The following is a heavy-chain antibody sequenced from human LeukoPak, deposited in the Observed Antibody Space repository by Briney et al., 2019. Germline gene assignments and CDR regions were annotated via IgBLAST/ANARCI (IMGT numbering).Heavy chain of an antibody. Sequence: PGGSLRLSCEASGFTFSSYAMSWVRQAPGKGLEWVSAISGSGGSTYYADSVKGRFTISRDNPKNTLYLQMNSLRAEDTAVYYCAKYTAVAGYFDYWGQGTLVTVSS. CDR3: AKYTAVAGYFDY. D-gene: IGHD6-19*01. CDR2: ISGSGGST. CDR1: GFTFSSYA. V-gene: IGHV3-23*01. J-gene: IGHJ4*02.